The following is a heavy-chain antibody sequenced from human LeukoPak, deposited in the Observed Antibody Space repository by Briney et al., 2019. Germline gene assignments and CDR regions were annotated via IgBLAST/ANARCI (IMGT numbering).Heavy chain of an antibody. CDR3: ARTYDFWSGSQYYFDS. D-gene: IGHD3-3*01. V-gene: IGHV3-21*01. Sequence: GGSLRLSCAASGFTFSSYSMNWVRQAPGKGLEWVSSISSSSSYIYYADSVKGRFTISRDNAKNSLYLQMNSLGAEDTAVYYCARTYDFWSGSQYYFDSWGQGTLVTVSS. CDR1: GFTFSSYS. CDR2: ISSSSSYI. J-gene: IGHJ4*02.